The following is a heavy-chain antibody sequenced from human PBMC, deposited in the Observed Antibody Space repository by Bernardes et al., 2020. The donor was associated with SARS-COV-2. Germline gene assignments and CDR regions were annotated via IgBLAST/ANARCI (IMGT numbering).Heavy chain of an antibody. D-gene: IGHD2-2*01. Sequence: GGSLRLSCAASGFTFSNAWMSWVRQAPGKGLEWVGRIKSKTDGGTTDYAAPVKGRFTISRDDSKNTLYLQMNSLKTEDTAVYYCTTDIPPLTSWDYYYYMDVWGKGTTVTVSS. V-gene: IGHV3-15*01. CDR2: IKSKTDGGTT. CDR1: GFTFSNAW. J-gene: IGHJ6*03. CDR3: TTDIPPLTSWDYYYYMDV.